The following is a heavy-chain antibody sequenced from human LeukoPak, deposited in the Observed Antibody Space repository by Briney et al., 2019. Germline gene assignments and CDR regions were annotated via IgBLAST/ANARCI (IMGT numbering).Heavy chain of an antibody. CDR1: GFTFSSYE. Sequence: GGSLRLSCAASGFTFSSYEMNWVRQAPGKGLEWVSYIGSSGSTIYYADSVKGRFTIPRDNAKNSLYLQMNSLRAEDTAVYYCARETYDSSGYFSMWGQGTLVTVSS. V-gene: IGHV3-48*03. CDR3: ARETYDSSGYFSM. J-gene: IGHJ4*02. D-gene: IGHD3-22*01. CDR2: IGSSGSTI.